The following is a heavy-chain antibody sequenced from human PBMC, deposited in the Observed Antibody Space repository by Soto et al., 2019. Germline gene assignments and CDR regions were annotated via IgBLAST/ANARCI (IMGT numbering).Heavy chain of an antibody. CDR1: GYTFSTST. V-gene: IGHV1-18*04. Sequence: GAEAKKPGTSVKVSCKASGYTFSTSTISWVRQAPGQGLEWLGWIKAYSGNTNYAPKLQGRVTMTTDTSTSTAYLELRSLTNDDTAMYYCAIANYGDDDYWGQGTLVTVSS. CDR3: AIANYGDDDY. J-gene: IGHJ4*02. CDR2: IKAYSGNT. D-gene: IGHD4-17*01.